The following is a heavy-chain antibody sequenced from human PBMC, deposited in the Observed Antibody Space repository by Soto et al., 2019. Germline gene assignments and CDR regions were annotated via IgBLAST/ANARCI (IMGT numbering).Heavy chain of an antibody. CDR3: SKDGSSGWYIYY. J-gene: IGHJ4*02. Sequence: GGSLRLSCAASGFTFSSYGMHWVRQAPGKGLEWVAVISYDGSNKYYADSVKGRFTISRDNSKNTLYLQMNSLRAEDTAVYYCSKDGSSGWYIYYWGKGTLVTVSS. CDR2: ISYDGSNK. V-gene: IGHV3-30*18. D-gene: IGHD6-19*01. CDR1: GFTFSSYG.